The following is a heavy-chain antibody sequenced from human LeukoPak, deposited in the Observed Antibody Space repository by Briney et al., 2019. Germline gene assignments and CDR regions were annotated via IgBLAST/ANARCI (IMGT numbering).Heavy chain of an antibody. D-gene: IGHD3-16*02. CDR2: IYPGDSDT. V-gene: IGHV5-51*01. Sequence: GESLKISCKGSGYSFTSYWIGWVRQMPWKGLEWMGIIYPGDSDTRYSPSFQGQVTISADKSISTAYLQWSSLKASDTAMYYCARGGDDYVWGSYRHYFDYWGQGTLVTVSS. CDR3: ARGGDDYVWGSYRHYFDY. J-gene: IGHJ4*02. CDR1: GYSFTSYW.